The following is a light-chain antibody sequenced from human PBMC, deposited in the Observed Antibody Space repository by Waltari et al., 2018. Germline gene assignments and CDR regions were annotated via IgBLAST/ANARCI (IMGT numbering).Light chain of an antibody. CDR1: SSYVGGYNY. CDR2: DVS. V-gene: IGLV2-14*03. Sequence: QSALTQPASVSGSPGQPITISCTGTSSYVGGYNYASWYQQHPGKAPNLMIYDVSNRPSGVSNRFSGSKSGNTASLTISGLQAEDEADYYCSSYTSSSTPVFGGGTKLTVL. CDR3: SSYTSSSTPV. J-gene: IGLJ3*02.